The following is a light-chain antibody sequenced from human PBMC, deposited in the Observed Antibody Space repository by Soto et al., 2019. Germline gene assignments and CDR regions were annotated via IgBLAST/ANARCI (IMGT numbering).Light chain of an antibody. CDR3: ATWDNSLSAVV. Sequence: QAVLTQPPSVSAAPGQRVTIGCSGSSSNIGNHYVSWYQRLPGTAPKLLIYDNNKRPSGIPDRFSGSRSGASATLAITGLQSGDEADYFCATWDNSLSAVVFGGGTKLTVL. CDR1: SSNIGNHY. CDR2: DNN. V-gene: IGLV1-51*01. J-gene: IGLJ2*01.